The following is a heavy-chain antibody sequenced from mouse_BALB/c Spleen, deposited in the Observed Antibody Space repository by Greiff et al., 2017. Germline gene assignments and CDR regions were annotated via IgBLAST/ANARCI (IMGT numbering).Heavy chain of an antibody. V-gene: IGHV5-6*01. D-gene: IGHD2-4*01. CDR3: ASHYDYDGGFAY. Sequence: VQLKESGGDLVKPGGSLKLSCAASGFTFSSYGMSWVRQTPDKRLEWVATISSGGSYTYYPDSVKGRFTISRDNAKNTLYLQMSSLKSEDTAMYYCASHYDYDGGFAYWGQGTLVTVSA. CDR1: GFTFSSYG. CDR2: ISSGGSYT. J-gene: IGHJ3*01.